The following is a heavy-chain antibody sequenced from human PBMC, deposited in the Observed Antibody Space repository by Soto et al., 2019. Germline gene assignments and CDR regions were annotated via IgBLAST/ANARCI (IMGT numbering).Heavy chain of an antibody. Sequence: QVQLQESGPGLVKPSGTLSLTCAVSGGSISSSNWWSWVRQPPGKGLEWIGEIYHSGSTNYNPSLKSRVTISVEKSKNQFSLKLSSVTAADTAVYYCARVEIEDLFVGLGFDPWGQGTLVTVSS. CDR1: GGSISSSNW. D-gene: IGHD2-21*01. J-gene: IGHJ5*02. CDR3: ARVEIEDLFVGLGFDP. V-gene: IGHV4-4*02. CDR2: IYHSGST.